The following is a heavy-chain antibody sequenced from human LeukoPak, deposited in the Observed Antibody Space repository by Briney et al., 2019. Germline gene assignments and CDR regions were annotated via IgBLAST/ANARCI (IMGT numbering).Heavy chain of an antibody. Sequence: PGGSLRLSCAASGFTFSSYEMNWVRQAPGKGLEWISYISSSGSTIYCADSVKGRFTISRDNAKNSLYLQMNSLRAEDTAVYYCAREFCSRTSCYEFWGQGTTVTVSS. V-gene: IGHV3-48*03. CDR1: GFTFSSYE. CDR3: AREFCSRTSCYEF. J-gene: IGHJ6*02. D-gene: IGHD2-2*01. CDR2: ISSSGSTI.